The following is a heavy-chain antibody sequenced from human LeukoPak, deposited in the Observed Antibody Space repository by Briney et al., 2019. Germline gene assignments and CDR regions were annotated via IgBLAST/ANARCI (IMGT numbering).Heavy chain of an antibody. Sequence: GTLSLTCAVSGGSISSSNWWSWVRQAPGKGLEWVSAISGSGGSTYYADSVKGRFTISRDNSKNTLYLQMNSLRAEDTAVYYCAKAAGTGVYNWFDPWGQGTLVTVSS. J-gene: IGHJ5*02. D-gene: IGHD2-8*02. CDR2: ISGSGGST. CDR1: GGSISSSN. CDR3: AKAAGTGVYNWFDP. V-gene: IGHV3-23*01.